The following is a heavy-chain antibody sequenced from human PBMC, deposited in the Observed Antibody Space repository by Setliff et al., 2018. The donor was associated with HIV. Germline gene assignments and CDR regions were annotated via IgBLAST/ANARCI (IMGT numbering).Heavy chain of an antibody. Sequence: SVKVSCKASGDIFSSYAISWVRQAPGQGLEWMGGVLPISHTTKYAQKFQGRVTITTDESTTTAYMELSSLRSEDTAMYYCANMDLAMVTPGDDYWGQGTLVTVSS. CDR2: VLPISHTT. CDR1: GDIFSSYA. CDR3: ANMDLAMVTPGDDY. J-gene: IGHJ4*02. V-gene: IGHV1-69*05. D-gene: IGHD5-18*01.